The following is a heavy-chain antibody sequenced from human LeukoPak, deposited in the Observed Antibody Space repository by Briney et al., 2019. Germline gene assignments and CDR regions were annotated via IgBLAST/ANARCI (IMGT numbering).Heavy chain of an antibody. V-gene: IGHV1-69*02. D-gene: IGHD3-3*01. Sequence: SVKVSCKASGGTFSSYTISWVRQAPGQGLEWMGRIIPILGIANYAQKFQGRVTITADKSTSTAYMELSSLRSEDTAVYYCARGHYAFWSGSHFDYWGQGTLVTVSS. CDR2: IIPILGIA. CDR3: ARGHYAFWSGSHFDY. CDR1: GGTFSSYT. J-gene: IGHJ4*02.